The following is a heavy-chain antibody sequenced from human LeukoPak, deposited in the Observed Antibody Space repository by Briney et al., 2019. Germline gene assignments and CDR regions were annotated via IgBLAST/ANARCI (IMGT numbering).Heavy chain of an antibody. Sequence: PGGSLRLSCAASGFTFSSYSMNWVRQAPGKGLEWVSSISSSSSYIYYADSVKGRFTISRDNAKNSLYLQMNSLRAEDTAVYYCARSIVVVPAARDPGFDYWGQGTLVTVSS. CDR1: GFTFSSYS. CDR3: ARSIVVVPAARDPGFDY. V-gene: IGHV3-21*01. D-gene: IGHD2-2*01. J-gene: IGHJ4*02. CDR2: ISSSSSYI.